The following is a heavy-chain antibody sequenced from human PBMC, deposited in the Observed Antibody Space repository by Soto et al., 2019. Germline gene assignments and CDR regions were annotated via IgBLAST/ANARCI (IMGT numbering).Heavy chain of an antibody. J-gene: IGHJ6*02. D-gene: IGHD1-26*01. Sequence: EVRLVESGGGLVQPGGSLRLSCAASGFTFSSYEMNWVRQAPGKWLEWVSYITNSGSSIFYADSVKGRFTISRDNAKNSLTLQMNSLRAEDTAVYYCVRDQGGEDSGYHFYGMDVWGQGTTVTVSS. V-gene: IGHV3-48*03. CDR2: ITNSGSSI. CDR1: GFTFSSYE. CDR3: VRDQGGEDSGYHFYGMDV.